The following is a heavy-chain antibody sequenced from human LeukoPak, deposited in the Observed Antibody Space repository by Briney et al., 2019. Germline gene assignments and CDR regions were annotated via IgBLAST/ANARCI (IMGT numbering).Heavy chain of an antibody. Sequence: SETLSLTCAVYGGSFSGYYWSWIRQPPGKGLEWIGFVYYTGDTNYTPSLMGRVTISVDSSKNQFSLKLSSVTAADTAVYYCARSISWYSYSDYWGQGTLVTVSS. D-gene: IGHD6-13*01. J-gene: IGHJ4*02. CDR2: VYYTGDT. CDR1: GGSFSGYY. CDR3: ARSISWYSYSDY. V-gene: IGHV4-59*01.